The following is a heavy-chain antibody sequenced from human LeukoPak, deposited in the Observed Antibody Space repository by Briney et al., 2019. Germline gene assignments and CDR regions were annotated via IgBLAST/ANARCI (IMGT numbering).Heavy chain of an antibody. CDR3: AIDFADYYDSSGYSTFGY. CDR2: IYTSGST. CDR1: GGSISSGSYC. J-gene: IGHJ4*02. Sequence: SQTLSLTCTVSGGSISSGSYCWGWIRQPAGKGLEWIGRIYTSGSTSYNPSLKSRVTISVDTSKNQFSLKLSSVTAADTAVYYCAIDFADYYDSSGYSTFGYWGQGTLVTVSS. D-gene: IGHD3-22*01. V-gene: IGHV4-61*02.